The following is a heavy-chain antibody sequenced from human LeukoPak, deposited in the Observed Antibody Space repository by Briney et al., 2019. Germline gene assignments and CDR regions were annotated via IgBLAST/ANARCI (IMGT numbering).Heavy chain of an antibody. CDR2: IYHSGST. CDR3: ARGEGSLFDY. CDR1: GVSISSGGYS. V-gene: IGHV4-30-2*01. J-gene: IGHJ4*02. Sequence: KPSETLSLTCAVSGVSISSGGYSWSWLRRPPGKGLESIVYIYHSGSTYYNPSLKSRVTISVDRSKNQFSLKLSSVTAADTAVYYCARGEGSLFDYWGQGTLVTVSS. D-gene: IGHD2-21*01.